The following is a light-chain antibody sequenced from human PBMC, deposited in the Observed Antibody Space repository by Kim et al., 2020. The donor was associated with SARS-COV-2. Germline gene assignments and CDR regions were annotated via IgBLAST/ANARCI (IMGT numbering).Light chain of an antibody. V-gene: IGKV3-20*01. CDR1: QSITSSY. Sequence: EIVLTQSPGTLSLSPGERATLSCRVSQSITSSYLAWYQQKPGQGPRLLIYAASSRATGIPDRFSGSGSGRDFTLTISRLEPEDFAVYYCQQYGCSPPYTFGQGPSWRS. CDR3: QQYGCSPPYT. J-gene: IGKJ2*01. CDR2: AAS.